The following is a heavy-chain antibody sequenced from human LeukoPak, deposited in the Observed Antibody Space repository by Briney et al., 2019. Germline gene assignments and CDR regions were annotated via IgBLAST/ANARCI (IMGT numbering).Heavy chain of an antibody. D-gene: IGHD2-2*02. CDR3: ARRPDIVVVPAAIGAFDI. V-gene: IGHV4-59*01. CDR1: GGSISSYY. CDR2: IYYSGST. J-gene: IGHJ3*02. Sequence: SETLSLTCTVSGGSISSYYWNWIRQPPGKGLGWIGYIYYSGSTNYNPSLKSRVTISVDTSKNQFSLKLNSVTAADTAVYYCARRPDIVVVPAAIGAFDIWGQGTMVTVSS.